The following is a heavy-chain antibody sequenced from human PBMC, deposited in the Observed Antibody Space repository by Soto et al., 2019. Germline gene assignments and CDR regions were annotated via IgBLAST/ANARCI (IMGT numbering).Heavy chain of an antibody. J-gene: IGHJ4*02. D-gene: IGHD3-10*01. CDR1: GFTFSRFE. Sequence: LRLSCAASGFTFSRFELHWVRQAPGKGLEWISYISGSGSTAYYASSVEGRFTISRDNANNSVYLQMDSLRAEDTALYYCTRAAWFPYLSFYWGQGALVTVSS. CDR2: ISGSGSTA. CDR3: TRAAWFPYLSFY. V-gene: IGHV3-48*03.